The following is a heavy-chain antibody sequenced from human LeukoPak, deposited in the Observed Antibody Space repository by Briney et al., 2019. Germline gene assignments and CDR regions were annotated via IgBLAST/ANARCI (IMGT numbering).Heavy chain of an antibody. CDR2: INHSGST. CDR3: ASTTVGGAIDY. Sequence: SETLSLTCTVSGGSISSSSYYWGWIRQPPGKGLEWIGEINHSGSTNYNPSLKSRVTISVDTSKNQFSLKLSSVTAADTAVYYCASTTVGGAIDYWGQGTLVTVSS. J-gene: IGHJ4*02. CDR1: GGSISSSSYY. V-gene: IGHV4-39*07. D-gene: IGHD4-23*01.